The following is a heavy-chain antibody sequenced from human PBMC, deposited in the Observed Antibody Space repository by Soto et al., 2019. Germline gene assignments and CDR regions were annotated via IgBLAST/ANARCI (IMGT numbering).Heavy chain of an antibody. CDR1: GGSISSSSYY. CDR2: IYYSGST. CDR3: XRLXKGXEXXYTVTTFDAFDI. J-gene: IGHJ3*02. D-gene: IGHD4-17*01. V-gene: IGHV4-39*01. Sequence: QLQLQESGPGLVKPSETLSLTCTVSGGSISSSSYYWGWIRQPPGKGLEWIGSIYYSGSTYYNPSLKSRVTISVDTSKNQFSLKLSSVXAADTAVYYXXRLXKGXEXXYTVTTFDAFDIWGQGTMVTVSS.